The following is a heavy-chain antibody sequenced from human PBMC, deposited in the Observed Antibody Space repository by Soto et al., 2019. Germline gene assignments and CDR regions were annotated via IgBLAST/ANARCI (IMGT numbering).Heavy chain of an antibody. Sequence: PSETLSLTCTVSGGSISSGDYYWSWSRQPPGKGLEWIGYIYYSGSTYYNPSLKSRVTISVDTSKNQFSLKLSSVTAADTAVYYCARRIAAAGRDAFDIWGQGTMVTVSS. V-gene: IGHV4-30-4*01. J-gene: IGHJ3*02. CDR2: IYYSGST. CDR1: GGSISSGDYY. CDR3: ARRIAAAGRDAFDI. D-gene: IGHD6-13*01.